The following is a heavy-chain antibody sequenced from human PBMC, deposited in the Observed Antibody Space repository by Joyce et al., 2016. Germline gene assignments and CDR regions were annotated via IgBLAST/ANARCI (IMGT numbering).Heavy chain of an antibody. Sequence: QVTLRESGPALVQPTQTLTLTCAFSGFSLTTVGMCVSWIRPPPGKALEFLATIDLEDHKYYSTSRRNRHSISKDTSKNHVIVSMTNMDPADTATYYCERRRDYGDSGSHDAFDIWGKGTMVTVSS. CDR3: ERRRDYGDSGSHDAFDI. CDR1: GFSLTTVGMC. J-gene: IGHJ3*02. D-gene: IGHD4-17*01. CDR2: IDLEDHK. V-gene: IGHV2-70*01.